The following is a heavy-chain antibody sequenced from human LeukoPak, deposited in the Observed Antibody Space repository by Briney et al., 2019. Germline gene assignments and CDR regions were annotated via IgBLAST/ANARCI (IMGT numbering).Heavy chain of an antibody. J-gene: IGHJ4*01. CDR3: ARETGDYYGSGDPDY. Sequence: GASVKVSCKASGYTFTSYDINWVRQAPGQGREWMGWISAYNGNTNYAQKLQGRVTMTTDTSTSTAYMELRSLRSDDTAVYYCARETGDYYGSGDPDYWGQGTLVTVSP. D-gene: IGHD3-10*01. CDR1: GYTFTSYD. V-gene: IGHV1-18*01. CDR2: ISAYNGNT.